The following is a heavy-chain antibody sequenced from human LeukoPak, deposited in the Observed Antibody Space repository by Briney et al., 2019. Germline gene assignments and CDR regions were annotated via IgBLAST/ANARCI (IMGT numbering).Heavy chain of an antibody. CDR2: IYYSGST. J-gene: IGHJ4*02. Sequence: SETLSLTCTVSGGSISSSSYYWGWIRQPPGKGLEWIGSIYYSGSTYYNPSLKSRVTISVDTSKNQFSLKLSSVTAADTAVYYCARGVTMVRELDYWGQGTLVTVSS. CDR1: GGSISSSSYY. D-gene: IGHD3-10*01. V-gene: IGHV4-39*01. CDR3: ARGVTMVRELDY.